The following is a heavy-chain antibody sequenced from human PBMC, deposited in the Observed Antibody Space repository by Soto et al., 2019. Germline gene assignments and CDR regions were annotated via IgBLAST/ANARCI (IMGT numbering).Heavy chain of an antibody. CDR2: IIPIFGTA. D-gene: IGHD2-15*01. CDR1: GGTFSSYA. CDR3: ARARGCSGGSCYSSWFDP. Sequence: QVQLVQSGAEVKKPGSSVKVSCKASGGTFSSYAISWVRQAPGQGLEWMGGIIPIFGTANYAQKFQGRVTMTADESTSTAYMELSSLRSEDTAVYYYARARGCSGGSCYSSWFDPWGQGTLVTVST. V-gene: IGHV1-69*12. J-gene: IGHJ5*02.